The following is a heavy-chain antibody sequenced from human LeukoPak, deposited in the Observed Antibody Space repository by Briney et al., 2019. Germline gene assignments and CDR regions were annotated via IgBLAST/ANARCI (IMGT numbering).Heavy chain of an antibody. CDR3: ASAGRTGVGYYFDY. D-gene: IGHD1-14*01. CDR1: GFTFSNYG. Sequence: GGSLRLSCATSGFTFSNYGMNWVRQAPGKGLEWVSSISSTSTYKFYPDSLKGRFTVSRDNAENSLYLQMNSLRAEDTAVYYCASAGRTGVGYYFDYWGQGILVTVSS. V-gene: IGHV3-21*01. CDR2: ISSTSTYK. J-gene: IGHJ4*02.